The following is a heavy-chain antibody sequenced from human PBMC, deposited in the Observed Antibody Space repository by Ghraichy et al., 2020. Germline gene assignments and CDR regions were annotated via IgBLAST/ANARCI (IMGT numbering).Heavy chain of an antibody. D-gene: IGHD3-10*01. J-gene: IGHJ3*02. CDR2: IWYDGSNK. CDR1: GFTFSSYG. Sequence: GSLRLSCAASGFTFSSYGMHWVRQAPGKGLEWVAVIWYDGSNKYYADSVKGRFTISRDNSKNTLYLQMNSLRAEDTAVYYCARDHHYYGSGSYFADDAFDIWGQGTMVTVSS. CDR3: ARDHHYYGSGSYFADDAFDI. V-gene: IGHV3-33*01.